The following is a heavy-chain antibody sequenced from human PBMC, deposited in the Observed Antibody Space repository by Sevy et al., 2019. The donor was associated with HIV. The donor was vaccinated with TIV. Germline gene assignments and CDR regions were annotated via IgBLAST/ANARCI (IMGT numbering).Heavy chain of an antibody. CDR1: GFTFSSYG. Sequence: GGSLRLSCAASGFTFSSYGMHWVRQAPGKGLEWVAFIRYDGSNKYYADSVKGRFTISRDNSKNTPYLQMNSLRAEDTAVYYCAKDRYRNGYFDYWGQGTLVTVSS. CDR3: AKDRYRNGYFDY. V-gene: IGHV3-30*02. J-gene: IGHJ4*02. CDR2: IRYDGSNK. D-gene: IGHD2-8*01.